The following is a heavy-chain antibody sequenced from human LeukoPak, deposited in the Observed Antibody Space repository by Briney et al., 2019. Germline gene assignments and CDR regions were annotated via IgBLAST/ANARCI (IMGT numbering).Heavy chain of an antibody. CDR1: GFTFDDYT. Sequence: GGSLRLSCAASGFTFDDYTMHWVRQAPGKGLEWVSLISWDGGSTYYADSVKGRFTISRDNSKNSLYLQMNSLRTEDTALYYCAKDMGNSGAFDIWGQGTMVTVSS. J-gene: IGHJ3*02. CDR3: AKDMGNSGAFDI. V-gene: IGHV3-43*01. CDR2: ISWDGGST. D-gene: IGHD4-23*01.